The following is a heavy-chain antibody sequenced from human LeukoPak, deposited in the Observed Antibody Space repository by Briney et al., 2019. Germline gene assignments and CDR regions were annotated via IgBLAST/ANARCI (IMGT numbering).Heavy chain of an antibody. Sequence: GASVKVSCKASGYTFTSYGISWVRQAPGQGLEWMGWVSAYNGNTNYAQKLQGRVTMTTDTSTSTAYMELRSLRSDDTAVYYCATITMGIAAAAPVLRYWGQGTLVTVSS. J-gene: IGHJ4*02. D-gene: IGHD6-13*01. CDR3: ATITMGIAAAAPVLRY. CDR1: GYTFTSYG. V-gene: IGHV1-18*01. CDR2: VSAYNGNT.